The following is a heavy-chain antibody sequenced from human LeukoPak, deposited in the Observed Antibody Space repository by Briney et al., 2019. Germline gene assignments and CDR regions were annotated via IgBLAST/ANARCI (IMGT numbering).Heavy chain of an antibody. CDR1: GDSVSSNNAA. D-gene: IGHD3-22*01. V-gene: IGHV6-1*01. Sequence: SQTLSLTCAISGDSVSSNNAAWNWIRQSPSRGLEWLGRTYYRSKLYNDYAISVKSRITIKPDTSKNQVSLQVKSVAPEDTAVYYCSRGARGSSGYLAYWGQGTLVTVSS. CDR3: SRGARGSSGYLAY. CDR2: TYYRSKLYN. J-gene: IGHJ4*02.